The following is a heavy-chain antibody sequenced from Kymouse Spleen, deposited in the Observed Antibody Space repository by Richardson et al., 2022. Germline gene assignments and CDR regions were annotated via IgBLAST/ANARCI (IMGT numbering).Heavy chain of an antibody. CDR1: GFTFSSYG. J-gene: IGHJ6*02. V-gene: IGHV3-30*18. D-gene: IGHD2-21*02. CDR2: ISYDGSNK. Sequence: QVQLVESGGGVVQPGRSLRLSCAASGFTFSSYGMHWVRQAPGKGLEWVAVISYDGSNKYYADSVKGRFTISRDNSKNTLYLQMNSLRAEDTAVYYCAKDSIHQGYYYGMDVWGQGTTVTVSS. CDR3: AKDSIHQGYYYGMDV.